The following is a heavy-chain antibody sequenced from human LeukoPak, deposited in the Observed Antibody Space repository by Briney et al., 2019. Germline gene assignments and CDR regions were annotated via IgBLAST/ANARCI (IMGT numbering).Heavy chain of an antibody. Sequence: ASVKVSCKASGYTFTTYGISWVRQAPGQGLEWMGWISAYNGNTNYARKLQGRVTMTTDTSTSTAYMELRSLRSDDTAVYYCARDRVSMTVAVLTPFDPWGQGTLVTVSS. CDR3: ARDRVSMTVAVLTPFDP. CDR2: ISAYNGNT. V-gene: IGHV1-18*01. CDR1: GYTFTTYG. D-gene: IGHD3-22*01. J-gene: IGHJ5*02.